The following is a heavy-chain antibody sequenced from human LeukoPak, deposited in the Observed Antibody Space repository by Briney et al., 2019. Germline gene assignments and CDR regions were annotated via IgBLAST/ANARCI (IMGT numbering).Heavy chain of an antibody. CDR3: ARDRPGFGATGYCSGGSCYDYYYGMDV. J-gene: IGHJ6*02. CDR2: IYDSGAT. Sequence: PSETLSLTCAVSGGSISDGGYYWSWIRQHPGKGLEWIGYIYDSGATYYSPALQSRVAISVDTSDNNFSLKLRSLTAADTAVYYCARDRPGFGATGYCSGGSCYDYYYGMDVWGQGTTVTVSS. V-gene: IGHV4-31*11. CDR1: GGSISDGGYY. D-gene: IGHD2-15*01.